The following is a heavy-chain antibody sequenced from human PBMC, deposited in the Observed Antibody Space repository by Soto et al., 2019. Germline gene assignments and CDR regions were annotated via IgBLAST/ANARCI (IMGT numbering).Heavy chain of an antibody. CDR1: GYSFTYYH. CDR3: ARGDSTDCSNGVGSCCYNHDMDV. CDR2: INPKSGGT. V-gene: IGHV1-2*04. D-gene: IGHD2-8*01. Sequence: ASVKVSCKASGYSFTYYHIHWVRKAPGQGLEWLGRINPKSGGTSTAQKFQGWVTMTTDTSISTASMELTRLTSDDTAIYYCARGDSTDCSNGVGSCCYNHDMDVWGQ. J-gene: IGHJ6*02.